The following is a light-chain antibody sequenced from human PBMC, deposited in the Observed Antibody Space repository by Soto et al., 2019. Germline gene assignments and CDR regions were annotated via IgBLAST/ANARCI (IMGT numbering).Light chain of an antibody. V-gene: IGKV3-15*01. CDR3: QQYNNWPTWT. CDR2: GAS. CDR1: QSVGSN. Sequence: TQSPCTLSLSTGERVTLSCRARQSVGSNLAWYQQKPGQAPRLLIYGASTRATGIPARFSGSGSETEFTLTISSLQAEDSAVYFCQQYNNWPTWTFGQGTKVDI. J-gene: IGKJ1*01.